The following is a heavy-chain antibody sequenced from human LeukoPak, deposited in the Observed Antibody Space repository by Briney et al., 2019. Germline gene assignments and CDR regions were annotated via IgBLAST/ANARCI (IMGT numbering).Heavy chain of an antibody. V-gene: IGHV1-18*01. Sequence: ASVKVSCKASGYTFTTYDFSWVRQAPGQGLEWMGWISTYNGHTNYAQKFQGRVTMTTDTSTSTAYMELRSLRSDDTAVYYCAREANSSPHAFDIWGQGTMVTVSS. J-gene: IGHJ3*02. CDR3: AREANSSPHAFDI. CDR1: GYTFTTYD. CDR2: ISTYNGHT. D-gene: IGHD6-13*01.